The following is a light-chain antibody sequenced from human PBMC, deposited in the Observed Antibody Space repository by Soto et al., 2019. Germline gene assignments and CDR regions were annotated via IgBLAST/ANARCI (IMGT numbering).Light chain of an antibody. CDR2: DAS. Sequence: DIQMTQSPSTLSASVGDRVTITCRSSQSISFWLAWYQQKPGQAPKLLIYDASTLYSGVPSRFSGSRSGTEFTLTISSLQPDDFGSYYCQQYNSFAPYSVGQGTKLEI. CDR1: QSISFW. CDR3: QQYNSFAPYS. J-gene: IGKJ2*03. V-gene: IGKV1-5*01.